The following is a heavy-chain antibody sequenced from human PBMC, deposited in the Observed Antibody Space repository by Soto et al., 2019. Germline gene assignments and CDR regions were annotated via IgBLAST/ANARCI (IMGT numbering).Heavy chain of an antibody. D-gene: IGHD4-17*01. V-gene: IGHV4-34*01. Sequence: QVQLQQWGAGLLKPSETLSLTCAVYGGSFSGYYWSWIRQPPGKGLVWIGEINHSGSTNYNPSLKSRVTISVDTSKNQFSLKLSSVTAADTAVYYWARGQYGDYGAYSYWGQGTLVTVSS. CDR2: INHSGST. J-gene: IGHJ4*02. CDR3: ARGQYGDYGAYSY. CDR1: GGSFSGYY.